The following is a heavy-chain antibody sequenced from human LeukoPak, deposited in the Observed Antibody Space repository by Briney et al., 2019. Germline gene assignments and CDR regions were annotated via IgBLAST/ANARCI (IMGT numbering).Heavy chain of an antibody. CDR2: ISWNRGNI. CDR3: AKFAEDAGTFDY. CDR1: GLTFDDYA. Sequence: TGGSLTLSCAASGLTFDDYAMHWVRQAPGKGLEWVSRISWNRGNIGYADCVKGRPTISRDNAKNCLYMQMTSLRTAETALSYCAKFAEDAGTFDYWGPGTLVTVSS. V-gene: IGHV3-9*01. D-gene: IGHD3-10*01. J-gene: IGHJ4*02.